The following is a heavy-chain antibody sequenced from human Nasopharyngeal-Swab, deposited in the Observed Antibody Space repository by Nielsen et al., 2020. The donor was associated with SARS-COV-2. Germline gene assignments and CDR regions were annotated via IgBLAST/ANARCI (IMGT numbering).Heavy chain of an antibody. Sequence: SVKVSCKASGGTFSSYAISWVRQAPGQGLEWMGGIIPIFGTANYAQKFQGRVTITADESTSTAYMELRSLRSDDTAVYYCARLQWEYCSSTSCYSDYYYYMDVWGKGTTVTVSS. V-gene: IGHV1-69*13. CDR1: GGTFSSYA. CDR3: ARLQWEYCSSTSCYSDYYYYMDV. D-gene: IGHD2-2*02. CDR2: IIPIFGTA. J-gene: IGHJ6*03.